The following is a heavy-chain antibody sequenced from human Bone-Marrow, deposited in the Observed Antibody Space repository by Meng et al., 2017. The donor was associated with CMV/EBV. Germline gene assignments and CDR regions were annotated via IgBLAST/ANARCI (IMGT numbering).Heavy chain of an antibody. CDR3: ARAAYYYDSSGPYYFAY. J-gene: IGHJ4*02. CDR2: IYYSGST. D-gene: IGHD3-22*01. Sequence: SETLSLTCTVSGGSISSYYWSWIRQPPGKGLEWIGYIYYSGSTNYNPSLKSRVTISVDTSKNQFSLKLSSVTAADTAVYYCARAAYYYDSSGPYYFAYWGQGQRVTGAS. V-gene: IGHV4-59*01. CDR1: GGSISSYY.